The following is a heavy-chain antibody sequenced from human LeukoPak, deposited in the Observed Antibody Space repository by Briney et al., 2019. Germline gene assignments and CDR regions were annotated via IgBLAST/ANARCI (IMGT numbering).Heavy chain of an antibody. Sequence: ASVKVSCKASGYTFTGYDMNWVRQAPGQGLEWMGWMNPNSGDTDYAQKLQGRVTITRNTSISTAYMELSSLRSEDTAVYYCARGPPHSSSSFYIWRQGTMVPLSS. J-gene: IGHJ3*02. V-gene: IGHV1-8*03. CDR1: GYTFTGYD. D-gene: IGHD6-6*01. CDR2: MNPNSGDT. CDR3: ARGPPHSSSSFYI.